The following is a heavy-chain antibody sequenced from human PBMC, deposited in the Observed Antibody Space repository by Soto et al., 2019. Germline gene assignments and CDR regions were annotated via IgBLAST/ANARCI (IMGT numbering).Heavy chain of an antibody. CDR2: ISYDGSNK. CDR3: ARGRDHLYNWNEIYDY. V-gene: IGHV3-30-3*01. CDR1: GFTFSGYA. Sequence: PGGSLRLSCAASGFTFSGYAMHWVRQAPGKGLEWVAVISYDGSNKYYADSVKGRFTISRDNSKNTLYLQMNSLRAEDTAVYYCARGRDHLYNWNEIYDYWGQGTLVTVSS. D-gene: IGHD1-20*01. J-gene: IGHJ4*02.